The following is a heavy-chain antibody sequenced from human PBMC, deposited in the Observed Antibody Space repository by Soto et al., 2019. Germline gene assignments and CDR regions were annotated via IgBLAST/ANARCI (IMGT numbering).Heavy chain of an antibody. Sequence: QVQLVKSAGGVVQPGRSLRLSCAASGFTFSSYGMHWVRQAPGKGLEWVAVIWYDGSNKYYADSVKGRFTISRDNSKITLYLQMNSLRAEDTAVYYCARASSGGSWKDAFDIWGQGTMFTVSS. D-gene: IGHD2-15*01. CDR1: GFTFSSYG. J-gene: IGHJ3*02. CDR2: IWYDGSNK. V-gene: IGHV3-33*01. CDR3: ARASSGGSWKDAFDI.